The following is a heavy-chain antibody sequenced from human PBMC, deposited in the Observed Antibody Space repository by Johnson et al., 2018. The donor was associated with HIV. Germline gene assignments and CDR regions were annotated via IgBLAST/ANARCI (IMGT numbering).Heavy chain of an antibody. Sequence: VQLVESGGGLVQPGGSLRLSCAASGFSVSSTYMSWVRQAPGKGLEWVSVIYSGGSTFYADPVKGRFTISRDNSGNTLYLQMDSLRVEDTAMYYCASYYDFWSGSYTSGFDIWRQGTMVTVSS. V-gene: IGHV3-66*01. CDR3: ASYYDFWSGSYTSGFDI. D-gene: IGHD3-3*01. CDR1: GFSVSSTY. J-gene: IGHJ3*02. CDR2: IYSGGST.